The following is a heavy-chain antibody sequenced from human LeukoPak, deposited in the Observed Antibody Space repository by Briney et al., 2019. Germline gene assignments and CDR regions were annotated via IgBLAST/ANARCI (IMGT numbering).Heavy chain of an antibody. D-gene: IGHD3-9*01. Sequence: PGGSPRLSCAASGFTFSGYAMSWVRQAPGKGLEWVSAISGSSGSTYYADSVKGRFTISRDNSKNTLYLQMNSLRAEDTAVYYCAKDYDTLTGSEYWGQGTLVTLSS. CDR3: AKDYDTLTGSEY. CDR1: GFTFSGYA. CDR2: ISGSSGST. V-gene: IGHV3-23*01. J-gene: IGHJ4*02.